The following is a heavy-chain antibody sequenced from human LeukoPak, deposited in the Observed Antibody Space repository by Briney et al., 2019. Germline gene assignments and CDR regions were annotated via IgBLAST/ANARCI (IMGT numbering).Heavy chain of an antibody. V-gene: IGHV3-64*02. Sequence: PGGSLRLSCAAAGFTFSGHPMHWVRQAPGKGLEFLSSITTDETTAYYADSVRGRFTISRDNSKSTLYLQMDSLRPEDTAVYYCARDFDTGWSFDYWGQGTLVTVSS. CDR1: GFTFSGHP. CDR3: ARDFDTGWSFDY. J-gene: IGHJ4*02. D-gene: IGHD6-19*01. CDR2: ITTDETTA.